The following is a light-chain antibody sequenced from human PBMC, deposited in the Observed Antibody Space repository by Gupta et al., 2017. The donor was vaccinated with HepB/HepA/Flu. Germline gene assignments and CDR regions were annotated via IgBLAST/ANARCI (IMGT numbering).Light chain of an antibody. CDR2: NDD. CDR3: AAWDNSLSAYV. CDR1: SSNVGRDI. J-gene: IGLJ1*01. V-gene: IGLV1-47*02. Sequence: QPVLTQPPSATGTPGQRVAIPGSGSSSNVGRDIVYWYRQRPGTAPKLLIYNDDRRPSGVPDRFSGSKSGTSASLAISGLRSEDEADYYCAAWDNSLSAYVFGTGTWVTVL.